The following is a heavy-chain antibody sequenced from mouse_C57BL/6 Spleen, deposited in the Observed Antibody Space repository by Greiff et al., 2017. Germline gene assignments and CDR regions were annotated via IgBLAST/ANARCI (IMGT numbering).Heavy chain of an antibody. D-gene: IGHD2-3*01. Sequence: QVQLQQPGAELVKPGASVKLSCKASGYTFTSYWMHWVKQRPGRGLEWIGRIDPNSGGTKYNEKFKSKATLTVDKPASTAYMQLISLTSEDSAVYYCARADDGYQVAYWGQGTLVTVSA. CDR1: GYTFTSYW. J-gene: IGHJ3*01. V-gene: IGHV1-72*01. CDR2: IDPNSGGT. CDR3: ARADDGYQVAY.